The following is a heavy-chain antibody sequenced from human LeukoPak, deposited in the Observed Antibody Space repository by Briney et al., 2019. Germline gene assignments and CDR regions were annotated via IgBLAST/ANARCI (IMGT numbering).Heavy chain of an antibody. D-gene: IGHD3-9*01. CDR3: AREMARHDILTGPLGY. J-gene: IGHJ4*02. Sequence: SETLSLTCTVSGGSISSYYWSWIRQPAGKGLEWIGRIYTSGSTNYNPSLKSRVTISVDTSKNQFSLKLSSVTAADTAVYYCAREMARHDILTGPLGYWGQGTLVTVSS. CDR2: IYTSGST. V-gene: IGHV4-4*07. CDR1: GGSISSYY.